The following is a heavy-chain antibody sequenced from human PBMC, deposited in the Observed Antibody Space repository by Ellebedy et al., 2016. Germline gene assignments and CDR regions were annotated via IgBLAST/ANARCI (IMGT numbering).Heavy chain of an antibody. Sequence: GGSLRLSCAASGFTFDDYAMHWVRQAPGKGLEWVSLVTWDGDSAYYADSVKGRFTISRDNRKNSLSLQMNSLRPEDTAFYYCAKDNRLGAPDYFFDYWGQGTLVSVSS. CDR1: GFTFDDYA. CDR3: AKDNRLGAPDYFFDY. CDR2: VTWDGDSA. J-gene: IGHJ4*02. D-gene: IGHD7-27*01. V-gene: IGHV3-43D*03.